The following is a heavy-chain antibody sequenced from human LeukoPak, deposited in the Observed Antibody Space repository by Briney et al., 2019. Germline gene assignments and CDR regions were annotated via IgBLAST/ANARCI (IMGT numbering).Heavy chain of an antibody. CDR2: IWYDGSNK. D-gene: IGHD3-9*01. CDR1: GFTFSSYG. J-gene: IGHJ4*02. V-gene: IGHV3-33*01. Sequence: PGRSLRLSCAASGFTFSSYGKHWVRQAPGKGLEWVAVIWYDGSNKYYADSVKGRFTISRDNSKNTLYLQMNSLRAEDTAVYYCARGRYFDWLFQGFDYWGQGTLVTVSS. CDR3: ARGRYFDWLFQGFDY.